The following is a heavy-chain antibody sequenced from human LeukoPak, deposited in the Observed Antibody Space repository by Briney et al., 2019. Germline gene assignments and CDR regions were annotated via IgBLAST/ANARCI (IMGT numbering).Heavy chain of an antibody. D-gene: IGHD2-15*01. CDR1: GGTFSSYA. CDR3: ARGYCSGGSCYNPPLGY. V-gene: IGHV1-69*13. Sequence: ASVKVSCKASGGTFSSYAISWVRQAPGQGLEWMGGIIPIFGTANYAQKFQGRVTITADESTSTAYMELRRLRSEDTAVYYSARGYCSGGSCYNPPLGYWGQGTLVTVSS. J-gene: IGHJ4*02. CDR2: IIPIFGTA.